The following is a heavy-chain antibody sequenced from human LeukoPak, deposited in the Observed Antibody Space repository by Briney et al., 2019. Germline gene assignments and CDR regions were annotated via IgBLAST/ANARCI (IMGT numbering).Heavy chain of an antibody. D-gene: IGHD3-3*01. CDR2: ISSSSSTI. V-gene: IGHV3-48*01. CDR3: ARARHYDFWSGLPYFDY. J-gene: IGHJ4*02. CDR1: GFTFSSYE. Sequence: GGSLRLSCAASGFTFSSYEMNWVRQAPGKGLEWVSYISSSSSTIYYADSVKGRFTISRDNAKNSLYLQMNSLRAEDTAVYYCARARHYDFWSGLPYFDYWGQGTLVTVSS.